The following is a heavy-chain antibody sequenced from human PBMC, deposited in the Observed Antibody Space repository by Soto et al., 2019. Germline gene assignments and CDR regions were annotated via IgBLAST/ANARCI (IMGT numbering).Heavy chain of an antibody. J-gene: IGHJ5*02. Sequence: QVQLVQSGAEVKKPGSSVKVSCKASGGTFSNYAITWVRQAPGQGLEWLGRIIPIFGTRDYAQKFQGRVTLTADDSTTTASMELSSLRSDDTAVYYCAKERGREGYFGNWFDPWGQGTLVTVSS. D-gene: IGHD1-26*01. CDR2: IIPIFGTR. CDR3: AKERGREGYFGNWFDP. CDR1: GGTFSNYA. V-gene: IGHV1-69*15.